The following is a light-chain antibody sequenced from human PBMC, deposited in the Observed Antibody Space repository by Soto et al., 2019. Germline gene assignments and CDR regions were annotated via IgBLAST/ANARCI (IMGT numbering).Light chain of an antibody. J-gene: IGKJ4*01. V-gene: IGKV1-8*01. CDR1: QGISSY. CDR2: AAS. CDR3: QQYYSYPHRN. Sequence: AIRMTQSPSSFSASTGDRVTITCRASQGISSYLAWYQQKPGKAPKLLIYAASTLQSGVPSRFSGSGSGKDFTLTISCLQSEDFANYYCQQYYSYPHRNFGGGTKVNI.